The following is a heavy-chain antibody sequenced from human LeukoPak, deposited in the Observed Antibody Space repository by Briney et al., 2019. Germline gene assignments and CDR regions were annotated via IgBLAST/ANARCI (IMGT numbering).Heavy chain of an antibody. CDR3: ARTIAMTGIDYFDQ. D-gene: IGHD6-19*01. CDR2: MYSDGSA. Sequence: PGGSLRLSCAASGFTVSSNDMSWVRQAPGKGLEWVSVMYSDGSAYYADSVKGRFTISRDNSKNRLFLQMNSLRAEDTAVYFCARTIAMTGIDYFDQWGQGTLVTVS. V-gene: IGHV3-53*01. J-gene: IGHJ4*02. CDR1: GFTVSSND.